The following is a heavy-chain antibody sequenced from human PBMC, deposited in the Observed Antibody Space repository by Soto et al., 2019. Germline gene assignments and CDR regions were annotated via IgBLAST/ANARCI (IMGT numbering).Heavy chain of an antibody. Sequence: GGSLRLSCAASGFTFSSYAMHWVRQAPGKVLEWVAVISYDGSNKYYGDSVKGRFTISRDNSRNTLYLQMNSLRAEDTAVYYCARAPRHCTNGVCYYLDYWGQGXLVTVSS. J-gene: IGHJ4*02. V-gene: IGHV3-30-3*01. CDR1: GFTFSSYA. D-gene: IGHD2-8*01. CDR2: ISYDGSNK. CDR3: ARAPRHCTNGVCYYLDY.